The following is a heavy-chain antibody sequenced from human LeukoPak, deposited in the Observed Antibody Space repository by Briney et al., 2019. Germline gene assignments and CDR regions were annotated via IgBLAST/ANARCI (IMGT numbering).Heavy chain of an antibody. V-gene: IGHV4-4*02. J-gene: IGHJ4*02. CDR2: IYHSGST. CDR1: GGSISSSNW. Sequence: SETLSLTCAVSGGSISSSNWWSWVRQPPGKGLEWIGEIYHSGSTNYNPSLKSRVTISVDKSQNQFSLKLSSVTAADTAVYYCARAGGLYCSSTSCPFDYWGQGTLVTVSS. D-gene: IGHD2-2*01. CDR3: ARAGGLYCSSTSCPFDY.